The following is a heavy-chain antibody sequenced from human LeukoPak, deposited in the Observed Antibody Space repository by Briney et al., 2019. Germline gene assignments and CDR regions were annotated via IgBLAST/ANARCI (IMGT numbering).Heavy chain of an antibody. D-gene: IGHD2-2*01. J-gene: IGHJ4*02. Sequence: PGGSLRLSCAASGFTFSSYEMNWVCQAPGKGLEWVSYISSSGSTIYYADSVKGRFTISRDNAKNSLYLQMNSLRAEDTAVYYCARGSGYCSSTSCYVVRDYWGQGTLVTVSS. CDR2: ISSSGSTI. V-gene: IGHV3-48*03. CDR1: GFTFSSYE. CDR3: ARGSGYCSSTSCYVVRDY.